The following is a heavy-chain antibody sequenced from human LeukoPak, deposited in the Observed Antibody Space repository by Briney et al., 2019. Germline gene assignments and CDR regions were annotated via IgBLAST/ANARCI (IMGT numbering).Heavy chain of an antibody. J-gene: IGHJ4*02. Sequence: GGSLRLSCAASGFMFTSYGMHWVRQAPGKGLEWVAFIRYGGTNRYYADSVKGRFTISRDNSKNTLFLQMNSLRAEDTAVYYCAKVAGEVKVGATIDYWGQGTLVTVSS. D-gene: IGHD1-26*01. CDR1: GFMFTSYG. CDR3: AKVAGEVKVGATIDY. V-gene: IGHV3-30*02. CDR2: IRYGGTNR.